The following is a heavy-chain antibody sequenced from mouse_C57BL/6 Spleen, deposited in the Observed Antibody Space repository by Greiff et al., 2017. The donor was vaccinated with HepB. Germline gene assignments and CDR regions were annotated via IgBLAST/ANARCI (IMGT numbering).Heavy chain of an antibody. CDR3: ASYYGNSPWYFDV. J-gene: IGHJ1*03. Sequence: VHVKQSGPELVKPGASVKISCKASGYSFTGYYMNWVKQSPEKSLEWIGEINPSTGGTTYNQKFKAKATLTVDKSSSTAYMQLKSLTSEDSAVYYCASYYGNSPWYFDVWGTGTTVTVSS. CDR1: GYSFTGYY. V-gene: IGHV1-42*01. CDR2: INPSTGGT. D-gene: IGHD2-1*01.